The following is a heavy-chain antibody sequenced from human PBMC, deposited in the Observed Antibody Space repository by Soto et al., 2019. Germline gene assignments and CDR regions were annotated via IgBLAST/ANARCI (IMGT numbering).Heavy chain of an antibody. Sequence: PGGSLRLSCAASGFTFSNYWMTWVRQAPGKGLEWVANIKQDASETFYVDSVKGRFTISRDNAKNSLYLQMNSLRAEDTAVYYCARDSGPRGYDAFDIWGQGTMVTVS. V-gene: IGHV3-7*04. J-gene: IGHJ3*02. D-gene: IGHD2-8*02. CDR2: IKQDASET. CDR1: GFTFSNYW. CDR3: ARDSGPRGYDAFDI.